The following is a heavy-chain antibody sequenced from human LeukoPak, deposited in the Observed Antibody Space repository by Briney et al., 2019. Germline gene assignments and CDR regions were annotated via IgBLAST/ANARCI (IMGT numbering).Heavy chain of an antibody. Sequence: AGGSLRLSCAASGFTFSDYYMSWIRQAPGKGLEWVSYISSSGSTIYYADSVKGRFTISRDNAKNPLYLQMNSLRAEDTAVYYCARDLRAALYSGYDYWGQGTLVTVSS. CDR3: ARDLRAALYSGYDY. J-gene: IGHJ4*02. D-gene: IGHD6-6*01. CDR2: ISSSGSTI. CDR1: GFTFSDYY. V-gene: IGHV3-11*01.